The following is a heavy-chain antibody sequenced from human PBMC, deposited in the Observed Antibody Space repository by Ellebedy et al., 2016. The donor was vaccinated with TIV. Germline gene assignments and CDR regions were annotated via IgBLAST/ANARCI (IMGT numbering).Heavy chain of an antibody. J-gene: IGHJ5*02. CDR3: ARGSDVGWFDP. D-gene: IGHD3-10*01. V-gene: IGHV4-34*01. CDR1: GGSFSGYY. Sequence: SETLSLXXAVYGGSFSGYYWSWIRQPPGKGLEWIGEINHSGSTNYNPSLKSRVTISVDTSKNQFSLKLSSVTAADTAVYYCARGSDVGWFDPWGQGTLVTVSS. CDR2: INHSGST.